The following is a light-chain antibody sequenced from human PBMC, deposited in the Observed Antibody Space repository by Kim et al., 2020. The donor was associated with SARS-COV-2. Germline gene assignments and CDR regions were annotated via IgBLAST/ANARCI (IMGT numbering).Light chain of an antibody. Sequence: DIQMTQSPSSLSASVGDRVTITCRTSQTISTYLNWYHQKSGEAPKLLIYATSNLQSGVPSRFSGSGSGTDFTLTISSLQPEHFAIYYCQQTYGTPTFGQGTKLEI. J-gene: IGKJ2*01. V-gene: IGKV1-39*01. CDR1: QTISTY. CDR3: QQTYGTPT. CDR2: ATS.